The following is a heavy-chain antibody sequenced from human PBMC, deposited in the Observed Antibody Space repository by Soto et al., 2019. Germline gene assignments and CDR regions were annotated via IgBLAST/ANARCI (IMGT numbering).Heavy chain of an antibody. CDR3: APDTAMARYYENGVDV. Sequence: QVQLVESGGGVVQPGRSVRLACAASGFTFSTYGMHWVGQAPGKGLEWVALISYDGRNKYYADSVKGRFTISRDNSKNTLYLQMSSLRTDDTARYYCAPDTAMARYYENGVDVWGQGTTVTVSS. CDR2: ISYDGRNK. D-gene: IGHD5-18*01. J-gene: IGHJ6*02. CDR1: GFTFSTYG. V-gene: IGHV3-30*03.